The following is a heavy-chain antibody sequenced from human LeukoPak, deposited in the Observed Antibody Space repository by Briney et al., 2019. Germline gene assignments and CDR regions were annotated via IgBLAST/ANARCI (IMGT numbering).Heavy chain of an antibody. CDR1: GASISSYY. CDR3: ARGAYDFWSGFQYYFDY. J-gene: IGHJ4*02. V-gene: IGHV4-59*01. Sequence: KPSETLSLTCTVSGASISSYYWSWIRQPPGKGLEWIGYIYYSGSTNYNPSLKSRVTISVDTSKNQFSLKLSSVTAADTAVYYCARGAYDFWSGFQYYFDYWGQGTLVTVSS. CDR2: IYYSGST. D-gene: IGHD3-3*01.